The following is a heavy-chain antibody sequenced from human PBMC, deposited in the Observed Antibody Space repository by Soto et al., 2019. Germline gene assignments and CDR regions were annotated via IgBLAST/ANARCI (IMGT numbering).Heavy chain of an antibody. V-gene: IGHV4-59*08. D-gene: IGHD3-9*01. CDR1: GGSIGTYY. J-gene: IGHJ4*02. Sequence: SETLSLTCTVSGGSIGTYYGGWIRQPPVSGLGWIGYIYYMVNTYYNPSLKSRFTRSLYTPKDQFSLKRSAFAAAYTSVYYCGRXRGYYDILTGYKTYYFDYWGQGILVTVSS. CDR2: IYYMVNT. CDR3: GRXRGYYDILTGYKTYYFDY.